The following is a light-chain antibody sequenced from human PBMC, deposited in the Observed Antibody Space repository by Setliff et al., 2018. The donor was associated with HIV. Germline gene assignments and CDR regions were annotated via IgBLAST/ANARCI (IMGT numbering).Light chain of an antibody. Sequence: QSALTQPPSVPGSPGQSVTISRTGTSSDVGTYDYVSWYQQHPGKAPKLMIYDVSQRPSGVPDRFSGSKSGNTASLTISGLQAVDEADYCCCAYAGSYTSLYVFGTGTKVTVL. CDR2: DVS. CDR1: SSDVGTYDY. CDR3: CAYAGSYTSLYV. V-gene: IGLV2-11*01. J-gene: IGLJ1*01.